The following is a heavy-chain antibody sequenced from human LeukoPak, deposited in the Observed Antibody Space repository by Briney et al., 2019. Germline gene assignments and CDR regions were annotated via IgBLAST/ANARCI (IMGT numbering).Heavy chain of an antibody. D-gene: IGHD3-10*01. V-gene: IGHV4-4*07. CDR3: ARERLGFRVDV. CDR1: GDSISNYY. J-gene: IGHJ6*04. CDR2: INTSGNT. Sequence: SETLSLTCTVSGDSISNYYWTWIRSSAGKGLQWIGRINTSGNTNYNPYLKSRVTMSLDTSKNQFSLNLSSVTAADTAVYYCARERLGFRVDVWGKGTTVTVSS.